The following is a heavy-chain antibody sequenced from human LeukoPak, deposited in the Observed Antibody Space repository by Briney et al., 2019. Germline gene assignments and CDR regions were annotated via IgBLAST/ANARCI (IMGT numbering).Heavy chain of an antibody. D-gene: IGHD3-22*01. CDR1: GFTFSSYG. CDR2: ISGSGGST. CDR3: AREWGSSGYIDY. V-gene: IGHV3-23*01. Sequence: PGGTLRLSCGASGFTFSSYGMSWVRQAPGKGLEWVSGISGSGGSTYYADSVKGRFTISRDNAKNSLYLQMNSLRAEDTAVYYCAREWGSSGYIDYWGQGTLVTVSS. J-gene: IGHJ4*02.